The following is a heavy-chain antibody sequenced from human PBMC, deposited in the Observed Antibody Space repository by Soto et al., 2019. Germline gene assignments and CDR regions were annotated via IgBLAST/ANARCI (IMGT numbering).Heavy chain of an antibody. CDR2: SGGST. V-gene: IGHV3-23*01. J-gene: IGHJ6*02. Sequence: QPGGSLRLSCAASGFTFIIYAMSWVRQAPGKGLEWVSASGGSTYYADSVKGRFTISRDNSKNTLYLQMNSLRAEDTAVYYCANVDSTPAPIYGMDVWGQGTTVTVSS. D-gene: IGHD6-13*01. CDR1: GFTFIIYA. CDR3: ANVDSTPAPIYGMDV.